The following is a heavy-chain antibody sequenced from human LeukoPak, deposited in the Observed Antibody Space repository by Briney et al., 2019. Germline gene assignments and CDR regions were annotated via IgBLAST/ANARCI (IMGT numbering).Heavy chain of an antibody. CDR2: IYTSGST. CDR1: GGSISSYY. J-gene: IGHJ6*02. Sequence: SETLSLTCTVSGGSISSYYWSWIRQPAGKGLEWIGRIYTSGSTNYNPSLKSRVTMSVDTSKSQFSLKLSSVTAADTAVYYCARDLIGYGGIGNYYYYGMDVWGQGTTVTVSS. V-gene: IGHV4-4*07. D-gene: IGHD6-13*01. CDR3: ARDLIGYGGIGNYYYYGMDV.